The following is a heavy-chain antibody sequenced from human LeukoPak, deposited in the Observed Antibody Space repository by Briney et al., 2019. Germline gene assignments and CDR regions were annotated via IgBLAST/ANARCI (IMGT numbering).Heavy chain of an antibody. D-gene: IGHD3-22*01. CDR1: GFTFSSYA. J-gene: IGHJ4*02. CDR3: ARDRYYDSSGYFDY. Sequence: GGSLRLSCAASGFTFSSYAMHWVRQAPGKGLEWVAVIWYDGSNKYYAGSVKGRFTISRDNSKNTLYLQMNSLRAEDTAVYYCARDRYYDSSGYFDYWGQGTLVTVSS. CDR2: IWYDGSNK. V-gene: IGHV3-33*08.